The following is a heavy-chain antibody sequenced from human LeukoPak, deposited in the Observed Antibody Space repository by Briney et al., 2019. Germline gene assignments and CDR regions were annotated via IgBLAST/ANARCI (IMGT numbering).Heavy chain of an antibody. V-gene: IGHV1-46*01. Sequence: ASVKISCKASGYTFTNYYMHWVRQAPGQGLEWMGIINPSGGSTSYAQKFQGRVTMTRDTSTSTVYMELSSLRSEDTAVYYCAREGRQQLVWFDPWGQGTLVTVSS. CDR3: AREGRQQLVWFDP. D-gene: IGHD6-13*01. CDR1: GYTFTNYY. CDR2: INPSGGST. J-gene: IGHJ5*02.